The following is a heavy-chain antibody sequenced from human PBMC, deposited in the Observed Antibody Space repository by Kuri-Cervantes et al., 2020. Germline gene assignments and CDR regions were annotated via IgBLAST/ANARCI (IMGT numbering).Heavy chain of an antibody. CDR2: IYPGDSDT. CDR1: GYSFTSYW. CDR3: AKRAVAGTTSGAFDI. Sequence: GGSLRLSCKGSGYSFTSYWIGWVRQMPGKGLEWMGIIYPGDSDTRYSPSFQGQVTISADKSISTAYLQWSSLKASDTAMYYCAKRAVAGTTSGAFDIWSQGTMVTVSS. J-gene: IGHJ3*02. V-gene: IGHV5-51*01. D-gene: IGHD6-19*01.